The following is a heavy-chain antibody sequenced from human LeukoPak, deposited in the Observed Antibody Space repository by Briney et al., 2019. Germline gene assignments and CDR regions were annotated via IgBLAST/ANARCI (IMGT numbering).Heavy chain of an antibody. Sequence: GGSLRLSCTASGVTFSSYAMSWVRQAPGKGLEWASGISDSGANTYYADSVKGRFTISRDNSKNTVYLQMNSLRAEDTAVYYCATRDSERAAWGFDPWGQGTRVTVST. V-gene: IGHV3-23*01. CDR2: ISDSGANT. D-gene: IGHD1-26*01. J-gene: IGHJ5*02. CDR3: ATRDSERAAWGFDP. CDR1: GVTFSSYA.